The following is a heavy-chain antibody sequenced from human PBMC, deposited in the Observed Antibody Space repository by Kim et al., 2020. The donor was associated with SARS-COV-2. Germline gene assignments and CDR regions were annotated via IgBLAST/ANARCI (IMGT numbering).Heavy chain of an antibody. V-gene: IGHV1-46*01. CDR3: ASELFGTPLPGV. Sequence: SYAQKFQGRVTMTRDTSTSTVYMELSSLRSEDTAVYYCASELFGTPLPGVWGQGTMVTVSS. D-gene: IGHD1-7*01. J-gene: IGHJ3*01.